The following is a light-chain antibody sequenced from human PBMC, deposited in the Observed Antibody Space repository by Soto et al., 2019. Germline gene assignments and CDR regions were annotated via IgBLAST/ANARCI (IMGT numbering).Light chain of an antibody. CDR1: QSISSW. Sequence: DIQMTQSPSTLSASVGDRVTITCRASQSISSWLAWYQQKPGKAPKLLIYKASSLESGVPSRFSGSGSGTEFTLTISSLQSEDFAVYYCQQYHNWPITFGQGTRLEIK. CDR3: QQYHNWPIT. J-gene: IGKJ5*01. V-gene: IGKV1-5*03. CDR2: KAS.